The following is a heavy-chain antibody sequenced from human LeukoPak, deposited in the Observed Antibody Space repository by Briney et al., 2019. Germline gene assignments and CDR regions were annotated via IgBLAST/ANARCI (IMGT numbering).Heavy chain of an antibody. D-gene: IGHD5-24*01. J-gene: IGHJ4*02. CDR1: GFTFSSYW. CDR3: ARGRWLQFIY. Sequence: GGSLRLSCAVSGFTFSSYWMNWVRQAPGKGLEWVANIKQDGSEKYYVDSVKGRFTISRDNAKNSLYLQMNSLRAEDTAVYYCARGRWLQFIYWGQGTLVTDSS. V-gene: IGHV3-7*04. CDR2: IKQDGSEK.